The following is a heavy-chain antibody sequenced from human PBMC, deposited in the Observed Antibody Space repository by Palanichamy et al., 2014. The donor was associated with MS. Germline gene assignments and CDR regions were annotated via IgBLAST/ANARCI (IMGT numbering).Heavy chain of an antibody. CDR1: GFNFSSYA. CDR3: AREWGMDV. CDR2: VSYDGGNE. V-gene: IGHV3-30-3*01. J-gene: IGHJ6*02. Sequence: QVQLVESGGGVVQPGRSLRLSCAASGFNFSSYAMHWVRQAPGKGLERVAGVSYDGGNEFYPDSVKGRFTISRDNSKNTLYLEVNSLRAEDTAIYYCAREWGMDVWGQGTTVTVSS.